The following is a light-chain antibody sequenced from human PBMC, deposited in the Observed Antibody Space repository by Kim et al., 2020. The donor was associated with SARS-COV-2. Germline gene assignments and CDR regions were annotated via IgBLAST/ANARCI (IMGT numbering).Light chain of an antibody. CDR1: QDIGDD. Sequence: DIQMTQSPSSLSASIGDRVTITCRASQDIGDDLGWYQQKPGKAPKRLIYGASSLQSGVPSRFSGTRSGTEFTLTISNLQPEDFATYFCLQHNSYVWTFGQGTKVEIK. CDR2: GAS. V-gene: IGKV1-17*02. CDR3: LQHNSYVWT. J-gene: IGKJ1*01.